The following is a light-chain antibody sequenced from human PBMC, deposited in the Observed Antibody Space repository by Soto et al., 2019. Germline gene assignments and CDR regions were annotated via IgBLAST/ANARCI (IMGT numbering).Light chain of an antibody. Sequence: DIVMTQSPLSLSATPENPPPTSSSPIQTPIHTNAYNYLDWYLQKPGQSPQLLIYLSSYRASGVPDRFSGSGSGTEFTLRISRVEAEDVGVYYCMQPLHLPVTFGQGTRLEIK. CDR1: QTPIHTNAYNY. V-gene: IGKV2-28*01. CDR2: LSS. J-gene: IGKJ5*01. CDR3: MQPLHLPVT.